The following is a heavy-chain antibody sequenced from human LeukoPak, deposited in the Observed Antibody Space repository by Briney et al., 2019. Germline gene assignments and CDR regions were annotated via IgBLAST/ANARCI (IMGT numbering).Heavy chain of an antibody. J-gene: IGHJ6*02. Sequence: GGSLRLSCAASGFTFSSYAMSWVRQAPGKGLEWVSAISGSGGSTYYADSVKGRFTISRDNSKNTLYLQMNSLRAEDTAVYYCAKSSAGLLWFGELSVSGYYGMDVWGQGTTVTVSS. CDR1: GFTFSSYA. CDR3: AKSSAGLLWFGELSVSGYYGMDV. CDR2: ISGSGGST. D-gene: IGHD3-10*01. V-gene: IGHV3-23*01.